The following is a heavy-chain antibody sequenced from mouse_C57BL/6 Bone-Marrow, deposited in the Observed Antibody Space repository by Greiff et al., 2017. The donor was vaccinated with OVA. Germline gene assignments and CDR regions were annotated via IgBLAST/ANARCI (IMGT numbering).Heavy chain of an antibody. D-gene: IGHD1-1*01. CDR3: TRSEGTTVPFAY. CDR2: IYPGNSDT. CDR1: GYTFTSYW. J-gene: IGHJ3*01. Sequence: DVKLQESGTVLARPGASVKMSCKTSGYTFTSYWMHWVKQRPGQGLEWIGAIYPGNSDTSYNQKFKGKAKLTAVTSASTAYMELSSLTNEDSAVYYCTRSEGTTVPFAYWGQGTLVTVSA. V-gene: IGHV1-5*01.